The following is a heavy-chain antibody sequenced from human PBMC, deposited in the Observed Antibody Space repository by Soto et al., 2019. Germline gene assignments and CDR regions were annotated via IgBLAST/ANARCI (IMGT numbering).Heavy chain of an antibody. Sequence: GASVKVSCKASGGTFSSSAISWVRQAPGQGLEWMGAIIPVFGTAHYAQKFQGRVTITADKPTSTAYMELSRLRSEDTAVYYCARPANTVADHFDLWGQGTPVTVSS. J-gene: IGHJ4*02. CDR1: GGTFSSSA. CDR2: IIPVFGTA. D-gene: IGHD4-17*01. CDR3: ARPANTVADHFDL. V-gene: IGHV1-69*06.